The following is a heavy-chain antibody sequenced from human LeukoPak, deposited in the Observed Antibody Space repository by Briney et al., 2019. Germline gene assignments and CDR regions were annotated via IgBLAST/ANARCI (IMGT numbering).Heavy chain of an antibody. CDR1: GFTFNNYA. D-gene: IGHD6-19*01. CDR3: AKGSQWLLRGGAYFDS. J-gene: IGHJ4*02. CDR2: MSGVGGTT. V-gene: IGHV3-23*01. Sequence: GGSLRLSCEASGFTFNNYAMSWVRQAPGKGLEWVSAMSGVGGTTYYAASVRGRFTISRENSKNILSLQMNSLRVEDTAIYYCAKGSQWLLRGGAYFDSWGQGTPVSVSS.